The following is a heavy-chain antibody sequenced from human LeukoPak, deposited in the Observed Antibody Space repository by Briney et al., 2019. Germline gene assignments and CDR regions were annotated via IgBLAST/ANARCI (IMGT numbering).Heavy chain of an antibody. D-gene: IGHD3-3*01. Sequence: SQTLSLTCTVSGGSISSGGYYWSWIRQHPGKGLEWIGYIYYSGSTYYNPSLKSRVTIFVDTFKNQFSLKLSSVTAADTAVYFCARGNYKFLEAIHYYMDVWGRGTTVTVSS. CDR2: IYYSGST. CDR3: ARGNYKFLEAIHYYMDV. CDR1: GGSISSGGYY. V-gene: IGHV4-31*03. J-gene: IGHJ6*03.